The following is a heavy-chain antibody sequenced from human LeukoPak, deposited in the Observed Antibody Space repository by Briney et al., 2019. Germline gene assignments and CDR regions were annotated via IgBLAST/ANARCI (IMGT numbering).Heavy chain of an antibody. J-gene: IGHJ4*02. Sequence: GGSLRLSCAASGFTFANAWMSWVRQAPGKGLEWVGRIKSKTDGGTTDYAVPVKGRFTISRDDSKNTLYLQMNSLKTEDTAVYYCTTEGQLLWFGELLYEAYWGQGTLVTVSS. V-gene: IGHV3-15*01. CDR1: GFTFANAW. CDR2: IKSKTDGGTT. D-gene: IGHD3-10*01. CDR3: TTEGQLLWFGELLYEAY.